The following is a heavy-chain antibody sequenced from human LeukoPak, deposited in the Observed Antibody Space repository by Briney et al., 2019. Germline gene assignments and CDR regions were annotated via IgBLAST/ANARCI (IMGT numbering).Heavy chain of an antibody. J-gene: IGHJ4*02. D-gene: IGHD6-13*01. CDR2: ISFSGSSI. V-gene: IGHV3-11*04. Sequence: GGSLRLSCAASGFTFTDYYMSWIRQAPGKGLEWVSYISFSGSSIYYGDSVKGRFTISRDNAKNSLYLQMNSLRAEDTAVYYCARSRGNSAAAGYFDYWGQGTLVTVSS. CDR3: ARSRGNSAAAGYFDY. CDR1: GFTFTDYY.